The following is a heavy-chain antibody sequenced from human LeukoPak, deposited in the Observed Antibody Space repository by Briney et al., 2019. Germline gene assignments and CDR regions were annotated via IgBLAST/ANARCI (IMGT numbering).Heavy chain of an antibody. CDR1: GFTFRDYY. J-gene: IGHJ4*02. Sequence: GGSLRLSCEASGFTFRDYYMSWIRQAPGKGLEWVSYISGGSSARYYADSVQGRFTISRDNAKKSLYLQMNSLRAEDTAVYYCARSSIGISPHFDYWGQGTLVTVSS. CDR2: ISGGSSAR. CDR3: ARSSIGISPHFDY. V-gene: IGHV3-11*01. D-gene: IGHD6-6*01.